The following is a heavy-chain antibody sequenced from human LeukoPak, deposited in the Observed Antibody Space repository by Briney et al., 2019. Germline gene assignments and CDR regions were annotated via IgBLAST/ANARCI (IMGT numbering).Heavy chain of an antibody. V-gene: IGHV5-51*01. CDR2: IYPGDYET. CDR1: GYSFSNYW. J-gene: IGHJ4*02. Sequence: GEALKISCEGSGYSFSNYWIGWVRQMPGKGLEWMGIIYPGDYETRYSPSFQGLVTISVDKTISTAYLQWSSLKASDTAMYYCAIPPGYCGNDCSFDHWGQGTLVTVSS. D-gene: IGHD2-21*02. CDR3: AIPPGYCGNDCSFDH.